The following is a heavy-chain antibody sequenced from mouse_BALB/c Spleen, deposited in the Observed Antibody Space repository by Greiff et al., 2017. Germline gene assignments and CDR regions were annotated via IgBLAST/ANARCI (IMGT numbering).Heavy chain of an antibody. V-gene: IGHV1-9*01. D-gene: IGHD2-14*01. J-gene: IGHJ4*01. CDR1: GYTFSSYW. CDR3: ATYRPYAMDY. Sequence: QVQLKESGAELMKPGASVKISCKATGYTFSSYWIEWVKQRPGHGLEWIGEILPGSGSTNYNEKFKGKATFTADTSSNTAYMQLSSLTSEDSAVYYCATYRPYAMDYWGQGTSVTVSS. CDR2: ILPGSGST.